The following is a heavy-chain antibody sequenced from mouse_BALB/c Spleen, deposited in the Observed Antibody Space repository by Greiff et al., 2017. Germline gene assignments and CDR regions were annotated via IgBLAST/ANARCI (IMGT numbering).Heavy chain of an antibody. J-gene: IGHJ4*01. V-gene: IGHV8-12*01. CDR2: IYWDDDK. CDR3: ARRLRSAMDY. CDR1: GFSLSTSGMG. Sequence: QVTLKESGPGILQPSQTLSLTCSFSGFSLSTSGMGVSWIRQPSGKGLEWLAHIYWDDDKRYNPSLKSRLTISKDTSSNQVFLKITSVDTADTATYYCARRLRSAMDYWGQGTSVTVSS. D-gene: IGHD1-1*01.